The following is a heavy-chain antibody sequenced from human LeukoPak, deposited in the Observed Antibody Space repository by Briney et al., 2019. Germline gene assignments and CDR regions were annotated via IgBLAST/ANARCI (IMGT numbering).Heavy chain of an antibody. V-gene: IGHV3-30-3*01. J-gene: IGHJ4*02. D-gene: IGHD3-3*01. CDR3: ARAHLGVLRFLEWLLYEGGFDY. CDR1: GFTFSSYA. Sequence: PGRSLRLSCAASGFTFSSYAMHWVRQAPGKGLEWVAVISYDGSNKYYADSVKGRFTISRDNSKNTLYLQMNGLRAEDTAVYYCARAHLGVLRFLEWLLYEGGFDYWGQGTLVTVSS. CDR2: ISYDGSNK.